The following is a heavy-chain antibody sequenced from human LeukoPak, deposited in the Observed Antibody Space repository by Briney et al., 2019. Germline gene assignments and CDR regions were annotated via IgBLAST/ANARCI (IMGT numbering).Heavy chain of an antibody. CDR2: IRSKANSYAT. V-gene: IGHV3-73*01. CDR1: GFTFSGSA. CDR3: TRMGSGRSVDY. Sequence: QPGGSLKLSCAASGFTFSGSAIHWVRQASGKGLEWVGRIRSKANSYATEYAASVKGRFTISRDEPEKTAYLQMNSLKIEDPAVYFCTRMGSGRSVDYWGQGTLVTVSS. J-gene: IGHJ4*02. D-gene: IGHD1-26*01.